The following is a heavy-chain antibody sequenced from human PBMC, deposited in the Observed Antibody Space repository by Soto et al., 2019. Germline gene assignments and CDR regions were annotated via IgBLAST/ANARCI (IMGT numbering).Heavy chain of an antibody. V-gene: IGHV3-7*01. J-gene: IGHJ6*02. D-gene: IGHD3-10*01. CDR2: IKEDGSEK. CDR3: AISLVRGVIQEYHYGVDV. CDR1: GFTFSSYW. Sequence: EVQLVESGGGLVQPGGSLRLSCAASGFTFSSYWMSWVRQGPGKGLEWVANIKEDGSEKYYVDSVRGRFAVSRDNAKNSLYRQMNSLRDEDTAKYYCAISLVRGVIQEYHYGVDVWGQGTPVNVS.